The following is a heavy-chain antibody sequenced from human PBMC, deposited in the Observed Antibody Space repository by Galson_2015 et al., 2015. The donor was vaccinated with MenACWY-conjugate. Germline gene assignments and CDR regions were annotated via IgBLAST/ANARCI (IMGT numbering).Heavy chain of an antibody. Sequence: SLRLSCAGSGITFSGYGMGWVRQTPGKGMEWVSSISYVGERTYYADSVKGRFTISRDNSKNTLYLQMNSLRVEDTAVFFCAKSYYYDSSGANPEAFDYWGQGSLVTVSS. J-gene: IGHJ4*02. CDR3: AKSYYYDSSGANPEAFDY. CDR1: GITFSGYG. D-gene: IGHD3-22*01. V-gene: IGHV3-23*01. CDR2: ISYVGERT.